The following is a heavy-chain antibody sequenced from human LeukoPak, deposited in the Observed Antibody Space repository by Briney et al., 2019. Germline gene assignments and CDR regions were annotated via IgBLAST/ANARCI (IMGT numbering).Heavy chain of an antibody. D-gene: IGHD5-24*01. CDR3: ARAGGGDGYNYVY. CDR1: GYTFTSYA. Sequence: ASVKVSCKASGYTFTSYAMHWVRQAPGQRLEWMGWINAGNGNTKYSQKLQGRVTITRDTSASTAYMELSSLRSEDTAVYYCARAGGGDGYNYVYWGQGTLVTVSS. J-gene: IGHJ4*02. V-gene: IGHV1-3*01. CDR2: INAGNGNT.